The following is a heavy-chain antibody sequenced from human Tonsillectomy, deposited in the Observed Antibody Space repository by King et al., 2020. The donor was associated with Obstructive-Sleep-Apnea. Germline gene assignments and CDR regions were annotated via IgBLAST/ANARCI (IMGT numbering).Heavy chain of an antibody. Sequence: QLVQSGAEVKKPGASVKVSCKASGYTFTSYGISWVRQAPGQGLEWMGWISAYNGNINYAQKVQGRVTMTTDTSTTTAYMELRSLRSDDTAVYYCARDHGPYGSGSYGLDYWGQGTLVTVSS. V-gene: IGHV1-18*01. D-gene: IGHD3-10*01. CDR3: ARDHGPYGSGSYGLDY. CDR2: ISAYNGNI. CDR1: GYTFTSYG. J-gene: IGHJ4*02.